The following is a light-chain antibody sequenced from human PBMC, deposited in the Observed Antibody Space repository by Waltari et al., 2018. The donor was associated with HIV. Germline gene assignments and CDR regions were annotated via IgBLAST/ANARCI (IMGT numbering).Light chain of an antibody. Sequence: QSALTQPASVSGSPGQSVTISCIGTNSDVGGYNYVSWYQQHPGKAPKLLIYEVSNWPSGISDRFAGSTSGNTSTLTISGLQAEDEADYYCSSYTPTNTVIFGGGTKVTVL. J-gene: IGLJ2*01. CDR3: SSYTPTNTVI. CDR1: NSDVGGYNY. V-gene: IGLV2-14*01. CDR2: EVS.